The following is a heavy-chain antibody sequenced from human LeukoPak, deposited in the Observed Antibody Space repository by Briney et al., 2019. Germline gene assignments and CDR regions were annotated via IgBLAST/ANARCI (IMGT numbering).Heavy chain of an antibody. V-gene: IGHV3-23*01. D-gene: IGHD3-10*01. CDR2: ISGSGGTT. J-gene: IGHJ4*02. Sequence: GGSLRLSCAASGFTFSSYAMSWVRQAPGKGLEWVSAISGSGGTTHYADSVKGRFTISRDNSKNTLYSQMNSLRAEDTAVYYCAKSQGFYGSGYYFDYWGQGTLVTVSS. CDR3: AKSQGFYGSGYYFDY. CDR1: GFTFSSYA.